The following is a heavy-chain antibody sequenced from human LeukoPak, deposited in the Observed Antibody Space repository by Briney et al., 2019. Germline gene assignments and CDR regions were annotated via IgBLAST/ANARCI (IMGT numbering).Heavy chain of an antibody. J-gene: IGHJ6*02. D-gene: IGHD6-19*01. V-gene: IGHV4-4*02. CDR3: ARDIGAVADPYYYYGMDV. Sequence: SGTLSLTCAVSGGSISSSNWWSWVRQPPGKGLEWIGEIYHSGSTNYNPSLKSRVTISVDKSKNQFSLKLSSVTAADTAVYYCARDIGAVADPYYYYGMDVWGQGTTVTVSS. CDR1: GGSISSSNW. CDR2: IYHSGST.